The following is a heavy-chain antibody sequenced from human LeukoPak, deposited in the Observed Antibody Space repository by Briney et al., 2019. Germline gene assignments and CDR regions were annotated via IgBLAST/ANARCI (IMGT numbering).Heavy chain of an antibody. V-gene: IGHV4-39*02. Sequence: PSETLSLTCTVSGGSIRSGSHYWAWIRQPPGKGLESIGSIYYSGSTYYNPSLENRATISIDTSKNHFSLKLSSLSAADTSVYYCAKRDDSGGNLVDLWGQGTLVTVS. CDR1: GGSIRSGSHY. CDR2: IYYSGST. CDR3: AKRDDSGGNLVDL. D-gene: IGHD3-22*01. J-gene: IGHJ4*02.